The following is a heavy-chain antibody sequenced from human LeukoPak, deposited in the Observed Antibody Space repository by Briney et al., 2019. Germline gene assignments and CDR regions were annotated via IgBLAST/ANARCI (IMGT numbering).Heavy chain of an antibody. J-gene: IGHJ4*02. Sequence: ASVKVSCEASGGTFSSYAISWVRQAPGQGLEWMGRIIPIFGTANYAQKFQGRVTITTDESTSTAYMELSSLRSEDTAVYYCASLLVGMATIDFDYWGQGTLVTVSS. CDR1: GGTFSSYA. CDR3: ASLLVGMATIDFDY. D-gene: IGHD5-12*01. CDR2: IIPIFGTA. V-gene: IGHV1-69*05.